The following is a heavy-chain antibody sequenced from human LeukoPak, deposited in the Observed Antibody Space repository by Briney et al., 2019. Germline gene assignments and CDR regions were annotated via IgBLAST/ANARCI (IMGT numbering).Heavy chain of an antibody. V-gene: IGHV4-4*07. Sequence: SETLSLTCTVSGGSINSNYWSWIRQPAGKGPEWIGRIYASGSTNYNPPLASRVIMSVDTSKNQFSLNLISVTAADTAVYYCARAVGSYDSGNYYNPNWFDPWGQGTLVTVSS. CDR3: ARAVGSYDSGNYYNPNWFDP. CDR1: GGSINSNY. J-gene: IGHJ5*02. CDR2: IYASGST. D-gene: IGHD3-10*01.